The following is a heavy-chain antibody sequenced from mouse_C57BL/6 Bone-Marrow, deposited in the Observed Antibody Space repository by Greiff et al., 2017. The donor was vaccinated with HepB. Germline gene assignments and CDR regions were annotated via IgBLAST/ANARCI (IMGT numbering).Heavy chain of an antibody. Sequence: EVHLVESGGGLVQPGGSMKLSCAASGFTFSDAWMDWVRQSPEKGLEWVAEIRNKANNHATYYAESVKGRFTISRDDSKSSVYLQMNSLRAEDTGIYYCTRKEGNYGFAYWGQGTLVTVSA. D-gene: IGHD2-1*01. J-gene: IGHJ3*01. V-gene: IGHV6-6*01. CDR1: GFTFSDAW. CDR3: TRKEGNYGFAY. CDR2: IRNKANNHAT.